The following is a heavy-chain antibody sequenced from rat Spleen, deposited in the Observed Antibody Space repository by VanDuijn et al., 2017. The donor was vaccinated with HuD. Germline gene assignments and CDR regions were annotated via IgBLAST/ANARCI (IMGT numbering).Heavy chain of an antibody. V-gene: IGHV4-2*01. J-gene: IGHJ2*01. CDR3: VGEELGVQN. D-gene: IGHD4-3*01. CDR1: GFNFNDHW. Sequence: EVKLVESGGGLVQPGRSLKLSCAASGFNFNDHWMGWVRQAPGKGLEWIGEINKDSSRIKYNPSLKDKFTISRDNAQNTLYLQMSKLGPEETATYYCVGEELGVQNWGQGVMVTVSS. CDR2: INKDSSRI.